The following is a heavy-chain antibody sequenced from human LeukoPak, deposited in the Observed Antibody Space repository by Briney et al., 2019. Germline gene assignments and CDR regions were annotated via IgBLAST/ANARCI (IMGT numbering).Heavy chain of an antibody. CDR1: GFTFSNYG. J-gene: IGHJ4*02. D-gene: IGHD3-10*01. CDR2: INHSGST. V-gene: IGHV4-34*01. CDR3: ARVVSGLDY. Sequence: PGGSLRLSCAASGFTFSNYGMHWIRQPPGKGLEWIGEINHSGSTNYNPSLKSRVTISVDTSKNQFSLKLSSVTAADTAVYYCARVVSGLDYWGQGTLVTVSS.